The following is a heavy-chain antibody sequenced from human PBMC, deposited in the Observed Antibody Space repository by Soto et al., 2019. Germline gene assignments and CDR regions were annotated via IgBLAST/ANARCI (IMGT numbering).Heavy chain of an antibody. CDR2: ISSGSGNI. V-gene: IGHV3-48*04. J-gene: IGHJ5*02. CDR3: ARTYGTGSLNWFDP. Sequence: EVQLVESGGGLVQPGGSLRLSCAASGFIFSSYDMNWVRQAPGKGLEWVSYISSGSGNILCADSVKGRFTISRDNAKNSLYLQMNSLRAEDTAVYYCARTYGTGSLNWFDPWGQGTLVTVSS. CDR1: GFIFSSYD. D-gene: IGHD3-10*01.